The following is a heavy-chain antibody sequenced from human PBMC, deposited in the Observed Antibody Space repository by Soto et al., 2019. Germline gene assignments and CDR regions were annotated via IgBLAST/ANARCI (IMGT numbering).Heavy chain of an antibody. CDR1: GFTFSSYA. V-gene: IGHV3-23*01. Sequence: EVQLLASVGGLGQPGGSLRLSCAASGFTFSSYAMSWVRQAPGKGLEWVSVISGTGGSTYYADSVKGRFTISRDNSKYTRYLQMNSLRAEDTAVYYCAKDSAYRGSYCQTWGQGTLVTVSS. CDR2: ISGTGGST. CDR3: AKDSAYRGSYCQT. J-gene: IGHJ5*02. D-gene: IGHD1-26*01.